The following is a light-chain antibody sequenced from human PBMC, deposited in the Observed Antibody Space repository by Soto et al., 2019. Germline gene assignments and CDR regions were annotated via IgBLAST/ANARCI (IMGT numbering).Light chain of an antibody. J-gene: IGKJ1*01. CDR2: GAS. CDR1: RSVSSRS. V-gene: IGKV3-20*01. CDR3: QQYDGSPRT. Sequence: EIVLTQSPDTLSLSPGERATLSCRASRSVSSRSLAWYQQKPGQAPRLLISGASSRAADIPDRFSGSGSGTDFTLTINRLEPEDFAVYYCQQYDGSPRTFGQGTKVDIK.